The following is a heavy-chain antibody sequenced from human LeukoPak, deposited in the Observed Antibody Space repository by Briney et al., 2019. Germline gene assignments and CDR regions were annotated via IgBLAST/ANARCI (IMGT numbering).Heavy chain of an antibody. J-gene: IGHJ3*02. CDR2: MNPNSGNT. V-gene: IGHV1-8*01. CDR1: GYTFTSYD. Sequence: ASVKVSCKASGYTFTSYDINWVRQATGQGLEWMGWMNPNSGNTGYVQKFQGRVTMTRNTSISTAYMELSSLRSEDTAVYYCARGILSDDAFDIWGQGTMVTVPS. CDR3: ARGILSDDAFDI.